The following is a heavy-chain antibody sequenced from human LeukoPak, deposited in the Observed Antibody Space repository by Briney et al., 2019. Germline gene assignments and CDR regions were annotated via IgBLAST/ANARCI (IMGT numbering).Heavy chain of an antibody. CDR3: ARKKVGATTRSAFDI. D-gene: IGHD1-26*01. CDR1: GFTFSSYS. J-gene: IGHJ3*02. V-gene: IGHV3-21*01. CDR2: ISSSSSYI. Sequence: GGSLRLSCAASGFTFSSYSMNWVRQAPGKGLEWVSSISSSSSYIYYADSVKGRFTISRDNAKNSLYLQMNSLRAEDTAVYYCARKKVGATTRSAFDIWGQGTMVTVSS.